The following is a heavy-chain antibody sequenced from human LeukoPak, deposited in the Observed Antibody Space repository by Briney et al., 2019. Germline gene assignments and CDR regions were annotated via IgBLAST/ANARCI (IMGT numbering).Heavy chain of an antibody. J-gene: IGHJ4*03. CDR1: GFTFSSYD. Sequence: GGSLRVSRTASGFTFSSYDMNWVRQAPGKGLEWVSYISTISSTKYYADSVKGRFTISRDNAKNSLYLQMNRLRDEDTGVYYCARGKIGYYYGDYDGYWGNGTLVSVSS. CDR2: ISTISSTK. CDR3: ARGKIGYYYGDYDGY. V-gene: IGHV3-48*02. D-gene: IGHD4-17*01.